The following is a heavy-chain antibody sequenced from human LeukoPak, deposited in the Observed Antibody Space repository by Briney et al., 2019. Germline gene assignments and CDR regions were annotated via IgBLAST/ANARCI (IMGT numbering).Heavy chain of an antibody. J-gene: IGHJ4*02. Sequence: PGGSLRLSCAASEFTFGNYWMSWVRQVPGKGPEWVANIRQDGNEFYYVDSVKGRFTISRDNAKNSLFLQMNSLTADDTALYYCARERTTIMSGTAIGGYWGQGTLVTVSS. D-gene: IGHD4-11*01. V-gene: IGHV3-7*01. CDR1: EFTFGNYW. CDR3: ARERTTIMSGTAIGGY. CDR2: IRQDGNEF.